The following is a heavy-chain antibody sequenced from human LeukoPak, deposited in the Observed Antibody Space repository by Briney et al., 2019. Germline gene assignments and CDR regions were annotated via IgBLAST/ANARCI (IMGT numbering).Heavy chain of an antibody. J-gene: IGHJ4*02. CDR2: IKLDGGEK. D-gene: IGHD3/OR15-3a*01. Sequence: GGSLRLSCAASGFTLSSHWMHWVRQAPGKGLEWVANIKLDGGEKNYVDSVKGRFTISRDNTKNSLYLQMNSLRAEDTAVFYCARDQYDTWSRRGNFDSWGQGTLVIVSS. CDR3: ARDQYDTWSRRGNFDS. V-gene: IGHV3-7*03. CDR1: GFTLSSHW.